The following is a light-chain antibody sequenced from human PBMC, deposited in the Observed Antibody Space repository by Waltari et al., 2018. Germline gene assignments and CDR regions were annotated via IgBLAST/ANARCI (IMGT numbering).Light chain of an antibody. V-gene: IGLV7-46*01. CDR3: LLSFGDARPV. J-gene: IGLJ2*01. Sequence: QAVVTQEPSLTVSPGGTVTLTCGSSTGTVTSGHYPYWFQQKPGQAPRTLFYDTNNKYSWTPARFSGSRLGGKAPLTLSGAQPEDEADYYCLLSFGDARPVFGGGTKLTVL. CDR1: TGTVTSGHY. CDR2: DTN.